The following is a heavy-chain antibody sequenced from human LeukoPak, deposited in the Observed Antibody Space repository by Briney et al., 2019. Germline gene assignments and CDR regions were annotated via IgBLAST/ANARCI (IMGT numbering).Heavy chain of an antibody. CDR2: IYSGGST. V-gene: IGHV3-53*01. J-gene: IGHJ5*02. CDR3: ARFVVVPAATRGWFDP. CDR1: GFTVSSNY. D-gene: IGHD2-2*01. Sequence: GGSLRLSCAASGFTVSSNYMSWVRQAPGKGLEWVSVIYSGGSTHYADSVKGRFTISRDNSKNTLYLQMNSLRAEDTAVYYCARFVVVPAATRGWFDPWGQGTLVTVSS.